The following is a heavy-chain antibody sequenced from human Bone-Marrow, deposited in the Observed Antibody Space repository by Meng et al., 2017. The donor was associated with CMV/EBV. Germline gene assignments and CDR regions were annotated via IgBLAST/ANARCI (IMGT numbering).Heavy chain of an antibody. D-gene: IGHD4-17*01. CDR3: ARPLGAVTTYY. J-gene: IGHJ4*02. CDR1: GYTFTSYD. CDR2: MNPNSGNT. Sequence: ASVKVSCKASGYTFTSYDINWVRQATGQGLEWMGWMNPNSGNTGYAQKFQGRVTITRNTSISTAYMELSSLRSEDTAVYYCARPLGAVTTYYWGQGTLVAVSS. V-gene: IGHV1-8*03.